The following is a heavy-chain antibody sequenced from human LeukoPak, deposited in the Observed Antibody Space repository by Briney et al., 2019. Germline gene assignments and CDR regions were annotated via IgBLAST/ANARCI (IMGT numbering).Heavy chain of an antibody. CDR2: IYTSGST. V-gene: IGHV4-61*02. CDR3: ARDSVRLGELSYDY. J-gene: IGHJ4*02. CDR1: GDSISSGSYY. D-gene: IGHD3-16*02. Sequence: SETLSLTCTVSGDSISSGSYYWSWIRQPAGKGLEWIGRIYTSGSTNYNPSLKSRVTISVDTSKNQFSLKLSSVTAADTAVYYCARDSVRLGELSYDYWGQGTLVTVSS.